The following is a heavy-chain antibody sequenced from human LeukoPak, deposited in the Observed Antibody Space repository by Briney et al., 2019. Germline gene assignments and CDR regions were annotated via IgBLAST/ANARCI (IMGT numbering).Heavy chain of an antibody. CDR1: GDSITSDTYY. Sequence: SETLSLACTVSGDSITSDTYYWAWIRQPPGKGLEWIGTIFYFGITYYNPSLNSRVTISEDTSKSQFSLKLSTVTAADTALYYCARGMASAGQYYFDFWGQGTLVSVSS. V-gene: IGHV4-39*01. CDR3: ARGMASAGQYYFDF. J-gene: IGHJ4*02. D-gene: IGHD6-13*01. CDR2: IFYFGIT.